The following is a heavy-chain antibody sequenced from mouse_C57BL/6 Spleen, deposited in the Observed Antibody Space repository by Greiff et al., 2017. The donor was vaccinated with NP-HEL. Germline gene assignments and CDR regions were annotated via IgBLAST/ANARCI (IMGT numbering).Heavy chain of an antibody. CDR1: GYTFTDYY. V-gene: IGHV1-19*01. Sequence: EVQLQQSGPVLVKPGASVKMSCKASGYTFTDYYMNWVKQSHGKSLEWIGVINPYNGGTSYNQKFKGKATLTVDKSSSTAYMELNSLTSEDSAVYYCARGGADGYFMDYWGQGTSVTVSS. J-gene: IGHJ4*01. D-gene: IGHD2-3*01. CDR2: INPYNGGT. CDR3: ARGGADGYFMDY.